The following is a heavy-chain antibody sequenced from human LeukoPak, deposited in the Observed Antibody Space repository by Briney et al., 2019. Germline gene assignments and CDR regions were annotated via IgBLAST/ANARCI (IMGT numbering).Heavy chain of an antibody. D-gene: IGHD3-3*01. J-gene: IGHJ5*02. V-gene: IGHV3-23*01. CDR1: GFTFGTST. CDR2: INSNGGST. Sequence: GGSLRLSCTTSGFTFGTSTMTWVRQAPGKGLEWVSTINSNGGSTYYASSVKGRFTISRDNSRNTLYLRMSSLRAEDTAVYYCEPPLQFLESWGQGTMVIVSS. CDR3: EPPLQFLES.